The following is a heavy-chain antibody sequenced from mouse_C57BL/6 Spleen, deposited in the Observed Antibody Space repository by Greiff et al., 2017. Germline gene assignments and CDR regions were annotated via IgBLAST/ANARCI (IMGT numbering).Heavy chain of an antibody. D-gene: IGHD2-4*01. CDR3: ARGLYDYDGGFAY. Sequence: VQLKESGPGLVKPSQSLSLTCSVTGYSITSGYYWNWIRQFPGNKLEWMGYISYDGSNNYNPSLKNRISITRDTSKNQFFLKLNSVTTEDTATYYCARGLYDYDGGFAYWGQGTLVTVSA. V-gene: IGHV3-6*01. J-gene: IGHJ3*01. CDR2: ISYDGSN. CDR1: GYSITSGYY.